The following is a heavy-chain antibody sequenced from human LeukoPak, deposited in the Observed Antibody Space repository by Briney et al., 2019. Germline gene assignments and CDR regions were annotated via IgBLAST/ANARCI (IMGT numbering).Heavy chain of an antibody. Sequence: GGSLRLSCAASGFTFSSYGMHWVRQAPGKGLEWVAFIRYDGSDKYHADSVKGRFTISRDNSKNTLYLQMNSLRAEDTAVYYCAKDEGPAAGIPRFDYWGQGTLVTVSS. CDR3: AKDEGPAAGIPRFDY. CDR1: GFTFSSYG. CDR2: IRYDGSDK. V-gene: IGHV3-30*02. D-gene: IGHD6-13*01. J-gene: IGHJ4*02.